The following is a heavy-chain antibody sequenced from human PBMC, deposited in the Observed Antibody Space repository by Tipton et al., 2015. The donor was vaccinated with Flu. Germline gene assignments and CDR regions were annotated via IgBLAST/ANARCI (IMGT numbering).Heavy chain of an antibody. CDR2: IRYDGSNK. D-gene: IGHD6-19*01. CDR1: GFTFSSYG. J-gene: IGHJ4*02. CDR3: AKDGWDTSGWYPFDY. V-gene: IGHV3-30*02. Sequence: SLRLSCVASGFTFSSYGMHWVRQAPGKGLEWVALIRYDGSNKYYADSVKGRFTISRDNSKNTLYLQMNSLRAEDTAVYYCAKDGWDTSGWYPFDYWGQGTLVTVSS.